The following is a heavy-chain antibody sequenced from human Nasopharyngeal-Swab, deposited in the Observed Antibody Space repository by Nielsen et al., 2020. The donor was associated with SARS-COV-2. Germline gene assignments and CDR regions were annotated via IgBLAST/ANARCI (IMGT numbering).Heavy chain of an antibody. CDR2: INHSGST. CDR1: GGSFSGYY. Sequence: SETLSLTCAVYGGSFSGYYWSWIRQPPGKGLEWIGEINHSGSTNYNPSLKSRVTISVDKSKNQFSLKLSSVTAADTAVYYCARDRALRFLEWLNGVRAFDIWGQGTMVTVSS. J-gene: IGHJ3*02. D-gene: IGHD3-3*01. CDR3: ARDRALRFLEWLNGVRAFDI. V-gene: IGHV4-34*01.